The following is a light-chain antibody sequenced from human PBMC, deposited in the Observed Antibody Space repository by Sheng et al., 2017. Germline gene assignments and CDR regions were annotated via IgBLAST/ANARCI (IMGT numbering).Light chain of an antibody. V-gene: IGLV3-1*01. CDR3: QAWDRNTVI. Sequence: SYEMTQPPSVSVSPGQTVSIPCSGDKLGDKYVCWYQQKTGQSPVLVIYQDTKRPSGIPERFSGSNSGNTATLTISGTQATDEADYYCQAWDRNTVIFGGGTKLTVL. J-gene: IGLJ2*01. CDR2: QDT. CDR1: KLGDKY.